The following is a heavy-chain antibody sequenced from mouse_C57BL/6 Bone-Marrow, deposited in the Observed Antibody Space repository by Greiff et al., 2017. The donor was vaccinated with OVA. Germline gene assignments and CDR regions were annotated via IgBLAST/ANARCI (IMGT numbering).Heavy chain of an antibody. V-gene: IGHV3-6*01. D-gene: IGHD3-2*02. CDR1: GYSITSGYY. CDR2: ISYDGSN. CDR3: ARDDRSGYGMDY. J-gene: IGHJ4*01. Sequence: VQLKESGPGLVKPSQSLSLTCSVTGYSITSGYYWNWIRQFPGNKLEWMGYISYDGSNNYNPSLKNRISITRDTSKNQFFLKLNSVTTEDTATYYCARDDRSGYGMDYWGQGTSVTVSS.